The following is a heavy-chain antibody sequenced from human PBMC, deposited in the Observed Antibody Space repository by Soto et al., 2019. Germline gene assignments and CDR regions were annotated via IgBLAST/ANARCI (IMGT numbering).Heavy chain of an antibody. CDR3: AKGPRPRIYSYGDY. D-gene: IGHD5-18*01. V-gene: IGHV3-23*01. J-gene: IGHJ4*02. CDR1: GFTFSSYA. Sequence: GGSLRLSCAASGFTFSSYAMSWVRQAPGKGLEWVSAISGSGGSTYYADSVKGRFTISRDNSKNTLYLQMNSLRAEDTAVYYCAKGPRPRIYSYGDYWGQGTLVTVSS. CDR2: ISGSGGST.